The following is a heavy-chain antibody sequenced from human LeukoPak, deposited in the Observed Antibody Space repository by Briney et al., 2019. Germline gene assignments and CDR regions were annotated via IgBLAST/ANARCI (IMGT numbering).Heavy chain of an antibody. V-gene: IGHV4-34*01. Sequence: SETLSLTCTVSGGSISSYYWSWIRQPPGKGLEWIGEINHSGSTNYNPSLKSRVTISVDTSKTQFSLRLSSVTAADTAVYYCAREDSGSYYNYYYFYMDVWGKGTTVTISS. CDR3: AREDSGSYYNYYYFYMDV. J-gene: IGHJ6*03. CDR2: INHSGST. D-gene: IGHD3-10*01. CDR1: GGSISSYY.